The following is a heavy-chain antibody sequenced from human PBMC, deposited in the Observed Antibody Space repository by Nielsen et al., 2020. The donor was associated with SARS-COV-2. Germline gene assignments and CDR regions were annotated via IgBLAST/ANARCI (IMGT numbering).Heavy chain of an antibody. Sequence: GESLKISCAASGFTFSASGMNWVRQAPGRGLEWISYINGGETHVYYAASVKGRFTIFRDNAKNALYLQMNSLRDDDTAVYYCARQTVSSYQLLRKYYYYIDVWGKGTTFTVSS. D-gene: IGHD2-2*01. CDR1: GFTFSASG. V-gene: IGHV3-48*02. CDR3: ARQTVSSYQLLRKYYYYIDV. CDR2: INGGETHV. J-gene: IGHJ6*03.